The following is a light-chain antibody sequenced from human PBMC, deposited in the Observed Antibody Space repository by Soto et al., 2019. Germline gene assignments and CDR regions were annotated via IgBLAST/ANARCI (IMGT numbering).Light chain of an antibody. V-gene: IGKV1-5*01. J-gene: IGKJ1*01. CDR3: QQYNTYST. CDR2: DAT. CDR1: QSISRW. Sequence: DIQMTQSPSTLAASVGVSVSITGRASQSISRWLAWYQQKPGKAPKLLIHDATSLESGVPSRFSGSGSGTEFTLTISSLHPDDFATYYCQQYNTYSTFGQGTKVDIK.